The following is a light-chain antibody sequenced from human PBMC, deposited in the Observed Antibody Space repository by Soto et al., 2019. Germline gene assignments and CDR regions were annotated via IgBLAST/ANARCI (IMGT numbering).Light chain of an antibody. J-gene: IGKJ4*01. CDR1: QSVSSY. V-gene: IGKV3-11*01. Sequence: NVLTKSPGTLPLSPGARATPSCRASQSVSSYLAWCQQKPGQAPRLLIYDASNRATGIPARFSGSGSGTDFTLTISSLEPEDFAVYYCQQRSNWLTFGGGTKVDIK. CDR3: QQRSNWLT. CDR2: DAS.